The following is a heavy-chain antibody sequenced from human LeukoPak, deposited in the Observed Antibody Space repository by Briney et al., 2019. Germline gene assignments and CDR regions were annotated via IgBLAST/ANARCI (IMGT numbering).Heavy chain of an antibody. J-gene: IGHJ4*02. D-gene: IGHD3-10*01. V-gene: IGHV4-4*07. CDR1: GAPANVYY. Sequence: SETLSLTCTVSGAPANVYYLSWIRHSAEKGLEWIGRIYTRGNTTYNPSLKSRVTLSVDTSRNQFSLMLSSVTAADTAVYYCAKESRLGGASGSRHFDYWGQGVLVTVSS. CDR2: IYTRGNT. CDR3: AKESRLGGASGSRHFDY.